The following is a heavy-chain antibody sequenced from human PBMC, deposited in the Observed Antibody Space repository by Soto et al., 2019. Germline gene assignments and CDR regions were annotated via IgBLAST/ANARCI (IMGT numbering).Heavy chain of an antibody. CDR3: ARDGYGIATT. CDR1: GYTFTSYG. V-gene: IGHV1-69*13. CDR2: IIPIFGTA. Sequence: SVKVSCKASGYTFTSYGISWVRQAPGQGLEWMGGIIPIFGTANYAQKFQGRVTITADESTSTAYMELSSLRSEDTAVYYCARDGYGIATTWGQGTLVTVSS. J-gene: IGHJ5*02. D-gene: IGHD6-13*01.